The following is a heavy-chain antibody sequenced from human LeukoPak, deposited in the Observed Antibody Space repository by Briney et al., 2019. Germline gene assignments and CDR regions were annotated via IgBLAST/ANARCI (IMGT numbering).Heavy chain of an antibody. CDR2: NHYSGST. CDR1: GGSINTYY. Sequence: SETLSLTCTVSGGSINTYYWSWIRQPPGKGLEWIGYNHYSGSTNYNPSLKSRVTISVDTSNNQFSLRLSSVTAADTAVYYCARTRLNWGHAFDIWGQGTMVTVSS. CDR3: ARTRLNWGHAFDI. D-gene: IGHD7-27*01. J-gene: IGHJ3*02. V-gene: IGHV4-59*01.